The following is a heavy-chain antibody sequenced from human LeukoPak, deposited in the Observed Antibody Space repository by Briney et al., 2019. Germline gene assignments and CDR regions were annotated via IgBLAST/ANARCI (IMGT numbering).Heavy chain of an antibody. CDR3: ATDPSWVAA. CDR2: IYSGGST. J-gene: IGHJ5*02. Sequence: PGGSLRLSCAPSRFTVSINYMNWVRQAPRKGLEWVSVIYSGGSTYYADSVKGRFTIYRDNSKNTVYLQMNSLRAEDTAVYYCATDPSWVAAWGQGSMVTVSS. D-gene: IGHD2-2*01. V-gene: IGHV3-66*01. CDR1: RFTVSINY.